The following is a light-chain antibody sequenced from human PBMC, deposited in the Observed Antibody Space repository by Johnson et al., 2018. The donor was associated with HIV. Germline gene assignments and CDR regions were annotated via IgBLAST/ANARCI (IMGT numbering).Light chain of an antibody. CDR3: GTWDSSLSAHYV. CDR1: SSNIEENS. CDR2: ENN. Sequence: QSVLTQPPSVSAAPGQKVTISCSGSSSNIEENSVSWYQQLPGAAPKVLIYENNKRPSGIPDRFSASKSGTSATLAITGLQTGDEADYYCGTWDSSLSAHYVFGTGTKVTVL. V-gene: IGLV1-51*02. J-gene: IGLJ1*01.